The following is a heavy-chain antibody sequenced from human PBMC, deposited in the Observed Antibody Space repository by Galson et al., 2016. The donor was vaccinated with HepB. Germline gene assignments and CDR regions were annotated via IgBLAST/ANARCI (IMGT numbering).Heavy chain of an antibody. J-gene: IGHJ4*02. D-gene: IGHD2-8*01. CDR2: IGSSHNYI. CDR1: GFAFSSYG. V-gene: IGHV3-21*01. CDR3: ARVPNSVCSTWADY. Sequence: SLRLSCAASGFAFSSYGMNWVRQAPGKGLEWVSTIGSSHNYIYYADSMKGRFTISRDNAKNSLYLQIDSLRVDDTAVYYCARVPNSVCSTWADYWGQGTLVTVSA.